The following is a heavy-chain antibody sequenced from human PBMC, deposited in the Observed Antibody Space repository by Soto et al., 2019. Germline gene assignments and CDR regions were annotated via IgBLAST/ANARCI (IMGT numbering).Heavy chain of an antibody. D-gene: IGHD3-3*01. CDR2: ISGSGGST. V-gene: IGHV3-23*01. Sequence: PGGSLRLSCAASGFTFSSYAMSWVRQAPGKGLEWVSAISGSGGSTYYADSVKGRFTISRDNSKNTLYLQMNSLRAEDTAVYYCAKSPRPPLITIFGILYYFDYWSQGTLVTVSS. CDR1: GFTFSSYA. J-gene: IGHJ4*02. CDR3: AKSPRPPLITIFGILYYFDY.